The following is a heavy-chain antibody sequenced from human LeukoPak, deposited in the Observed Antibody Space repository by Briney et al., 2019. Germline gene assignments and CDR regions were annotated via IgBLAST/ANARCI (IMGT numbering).Heavy chain of an antibody. CDR1: GFTFSSYG. CDR2: ISYDGSNK. Sequence: GGSLRLSCAASGFTFSSYGMHWVRQAPGKGLEWVAVISYDGSNKYYADSVKGRFTISRDNSKNTLYLQMNSLRAEDTAVYYCPKAGDIVVVVPAFDYWGQGTLVTVSS. V-gene: IGHV3-30*18. CDR3: PKAGDIVVVVPAFDY. J-gene: IGHJ4*02. D-gene: IGHD2-15*01.